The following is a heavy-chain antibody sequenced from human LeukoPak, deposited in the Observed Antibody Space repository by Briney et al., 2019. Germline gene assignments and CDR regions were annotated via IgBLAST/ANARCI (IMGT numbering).Heavy chain of an antibody. CDR1: GDAFASSD. Sequence: ASVKVSCKASGDAFASSDINWVRQATGQGLEWMGWMNPNSGNTGYAQKFQGRVTITRNTSISTAYMELSSLRSEDTAVYYCARGPYSSSWWFDYWGQGTLVTVSS. CDR2: MNPNSGNT. J-gene: IGHJ4*02. V-gene: IGHV1-8*03. D-gene: IGHD6-13*01. CDR3: ARGPYSSSWWFDY.